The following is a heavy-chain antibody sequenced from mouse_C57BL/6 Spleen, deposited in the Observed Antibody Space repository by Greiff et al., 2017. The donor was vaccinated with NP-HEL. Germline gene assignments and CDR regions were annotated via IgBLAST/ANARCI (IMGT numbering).Heavy chain of an antibody. CDR3: TKFRITTVVENAMDY. CDR1: GFNIKDDY. Sequence: VHVKQSGAELVRPGASVKLSCTASGFNIKDDYMHWVKQRPEQGLEWIGWIDPENGDTEYASKFQGKATITADTSSNTAYLQLSSLTSEDTAVYYCTKFRITTVVENAMDYWGQGTSVTVSS. D-gene: IGHD1-1*01. J-gene: IGHJ4*01. V-gene: IGHV14-4*01. CDR2: IDPENGDT.